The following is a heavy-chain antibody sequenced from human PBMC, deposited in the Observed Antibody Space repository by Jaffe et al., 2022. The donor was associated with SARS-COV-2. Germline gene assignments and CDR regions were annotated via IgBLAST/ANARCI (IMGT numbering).Heavy chain of an antibody. CDR2: ITSSSSTK. Sequence: VQLEESGGDLVQPGGSLRLSCAASGFIFTNYNMNWVRQAPGKGLEWVSYITSSSSTKYYVDSVEGRFTISRDNAKNSLYLQMNGLRAEDTAVYYCARGKYYMDVWGKGTTVTVSS. V-gene: IGHV3-48*01. CDR1: GFIFTNYN. CDR3: ARGKYYMDV. J-gene: IGHJ6*03.